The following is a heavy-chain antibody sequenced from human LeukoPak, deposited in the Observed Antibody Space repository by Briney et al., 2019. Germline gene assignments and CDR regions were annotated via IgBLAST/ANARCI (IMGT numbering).Heavy chain of an antibody. CDR1: GFTFSSYA. D-gene: IGHD3-3*01. CDR2: ISGSGGST. Sequence: GGSLRHSCAASGFTFSSYAMSWVRQAPGKGLEWVSAISGSGGSTYYADSVKGRFTISRDNSKNTLYLQMNSLRAEDTAVYYCAKSPGPYDFWSGYYGYWGQGTLVTVSS. CDR3: AKSPGPYDFWSGYYGY. V-gene: IGHV3-23*01. J-gene: IGHJ4*02.